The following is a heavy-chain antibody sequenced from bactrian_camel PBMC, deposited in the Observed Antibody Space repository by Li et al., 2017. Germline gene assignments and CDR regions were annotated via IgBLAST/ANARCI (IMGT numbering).Heavy chain of an antibody. V-gene: IGHV3S53*01. CDR2: IFGGGIT. D-gene: IGHD5*01. CDR1: GSTYLRNT. Sequence: HVQLVESGGGSVQAGGSLRLSCAASGSTYLRNTWAWFRQAPGKDREAVAGIFGGGITYYDDSVKGRFTISQDNVKKNIMYLQMNDLKIDDTAIYYCAAGEAGVHGCDDGMPFLGKGTQVTVS. J-gene: IGHJ7*01.